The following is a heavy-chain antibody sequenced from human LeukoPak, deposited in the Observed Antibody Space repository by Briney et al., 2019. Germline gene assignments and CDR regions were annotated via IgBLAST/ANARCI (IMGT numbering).Heavy chain of an antibody. CDR1: GGSINSSSYY. D-gene: IGHD2-8*02. CDR3: ATYRQVLLPFES. Sequence: ETLSLTCTVSGGSINSSSYYWGWIRQPPGKGLEWVSSIFPSGGEIHYADSVRGRFTISRDNSKSTLSLQMNSLRAEDTAIYYCATYRQVLLPFESWGQGTLVTVSS. J-gene: IGHJ4*02. V-gene: IGHV3-23*01. CDR2: IFPSGGEI.